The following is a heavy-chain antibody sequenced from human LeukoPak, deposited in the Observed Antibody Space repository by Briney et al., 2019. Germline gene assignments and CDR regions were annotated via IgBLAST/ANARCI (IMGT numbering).Heavy chain of an antibody. V-gene: IGHV3-49*05. CDR3: TSITIFGVVIMKPFDY. D-gene: IGHD3-3*01. Sequence: KPGGSLRLSCTASGFTFGDYAMSWFRQAPGKGLEWVGFIRSKAYGGTTEYAASVKGRFTISRDDSKSIAYLQMNSLKTEDTAVYYCTSITIFGVVIMKPFDYWGQGTLVTVSS. CDR1: GFTFGDYA. CDR2: IRSKAYGGTT. J-gene: IGHJ4*02.